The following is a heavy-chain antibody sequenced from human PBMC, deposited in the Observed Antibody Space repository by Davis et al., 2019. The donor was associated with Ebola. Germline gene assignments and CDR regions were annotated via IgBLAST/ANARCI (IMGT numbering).Heavy chain of an antibody. Sequence: GGSLRLSCAASGFTFSRHFMSWVRQAPGKGLECVSVIFTNGDTYYADSVKGRFAISRDNSKNTLYLQMTTLRAEDTAVYYCARVYDSVNYFDYWGQGTLVTVSS. CDR1: GFTFSRHF. J-gene: IGHJ4*02. D-gene: IGHD3-16*01. CDR2: IFTNGDT. CDR3: ARVYDSVNYFDY. V-gene: IGHV3-66*01.